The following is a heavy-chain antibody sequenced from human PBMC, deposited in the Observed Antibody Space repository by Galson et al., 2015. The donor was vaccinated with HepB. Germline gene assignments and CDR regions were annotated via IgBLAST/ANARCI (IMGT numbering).Heavy chain of an antibody. D-gene: IGHD2-15*01. CDR1: GHSASSPS. Sequence: SAKVSCKTTGHSASSPSITCVRKAPGQGLEWMAWISPYNRETHFARKFQGRVTLITDTFTSTAYMELRSLRSDDTAVYYCARGAVVEVVGGTQNNWFDPWGPGTLVTVSS. CDR3: ARGAVVEVVGGTQNNWFDP. V-gene: IGHV1-18*01. CDR2: ISPYNRET. J-gene: IGHJ5*02.